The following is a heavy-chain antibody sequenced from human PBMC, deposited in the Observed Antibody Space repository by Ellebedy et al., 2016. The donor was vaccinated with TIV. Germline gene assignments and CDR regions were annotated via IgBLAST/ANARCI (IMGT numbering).Heavy chain of an antibody. D-gene: IGHD5-12*01. CDR2: ISGSGGST. CDR1: GFTFSSYA. CDR3: ARAGYDLYGMDV. V-gene: IGHV3-23*01. J-gene: IGHJ6*02. Sequence: GGSLRLSXAASGFTFSSYAMSWVRQAPGKGLEWVSAISGSGGSTYYADSVKGRFTISRDNSKNTLYLQMNSLRAEDTAVYYCARAGYDLYGMDVWGQGTTVTVSS.